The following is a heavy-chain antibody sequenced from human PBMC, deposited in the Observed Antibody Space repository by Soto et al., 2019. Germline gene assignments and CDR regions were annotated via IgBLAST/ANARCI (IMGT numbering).Heavy chain of an antibody. CDR3: AVHRNGNYYYMDV. D-gene: IGHD3-16*01. Sequence: SETLSLTCTVSGGSISSYYWSWIRQPPGKGLEWIGYIYYSGSTNYNPSLKSRVTISVDTSKNQFSLKLGSVTAADTAVYYCAVHRNGNYYYMDVWGKGTTVTVSS. J-gene: IGHJ6*03. CDR2: IYYSGST. V-gene: IGHV4-59*08. CDR1: GGSISSYY.